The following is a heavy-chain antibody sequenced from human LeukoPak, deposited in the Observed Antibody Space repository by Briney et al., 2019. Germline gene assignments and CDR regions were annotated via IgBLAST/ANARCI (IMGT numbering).Heavy chain of an antibody. Sequence: ASVKVSCKASGYTFTNHYMHWVRQAPGQGLEWMGWINANTGGTNYAQKFQGKFTMTRDTSITTVYMELSRLAFDDTAVYFCARIGYSSTFDYWGQGTLVTVSS. J-gene: IGHJ4*02. CDR1: GYTFTNHY. CDR2: INANTGGT. CDR3: ARIGYSSTFDY. D-gene: IGHD6-13*01. V-gene: IGHV1-2*02.